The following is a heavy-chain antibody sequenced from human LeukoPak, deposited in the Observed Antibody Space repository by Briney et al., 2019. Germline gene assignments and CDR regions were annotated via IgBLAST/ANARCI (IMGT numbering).Heavy chain of an antibody. V-gene: IGHV4-59*02. D-gene: IGHD1-26*01. CDR2: VFHSGGT. Sequence: SETLSLTCTVSSGSVTGYFWSWIRQPPGKGLEWIGYVFHSGGTLYNPSLQSRVTISVDTSKDQFSLYLSSVTAADTAVYYCAKRIGSYWYWGQGTLVTVSS. CDR3: AKRIGSYWY. CDR1: SGSVTGYF. J-gene: IGHJ4*02.